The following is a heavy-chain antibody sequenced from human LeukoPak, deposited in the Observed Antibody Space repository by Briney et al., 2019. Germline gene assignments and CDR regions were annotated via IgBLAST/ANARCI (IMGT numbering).Heavy chain of an antibody. V-gene: IGHV1-46*01. Sequence: ASVKVSCKASGYTFTNYYMHWVRQAPGQGLEWMAIINPSGDGTTYAQKFQGRVTMTRDTSTSTVYMELSSLRSEDTAVYWCARSSSTYFDYWGQGTLVTVSS. D-gene: IGHD2-2*01. J-gene: IGHJ4*02. CDR1: GYTFTNYY. CDR3: ARSSSTYFDY. CDR2: INPSGDGT.